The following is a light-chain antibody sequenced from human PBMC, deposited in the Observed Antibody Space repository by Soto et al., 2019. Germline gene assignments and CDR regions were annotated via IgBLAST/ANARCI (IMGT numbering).Light chain of an antibody. V-gene: IGLV2-23*01. Sequence: QSVLTQPASVSGSPGQSITISCTGTSSDAGNYNFVSWYQQHPGKAPKVIIYEDSTRPSGVSNRISGSKSGNTASLTISGLQAEDEADYYCCSYAGSSTSWVFGGATKVTVL. CDR3: CSYAGSSTSWV. J-gene: IGLJ3*02. CDR1: SSDAGNYNF. CDR2: EDS.